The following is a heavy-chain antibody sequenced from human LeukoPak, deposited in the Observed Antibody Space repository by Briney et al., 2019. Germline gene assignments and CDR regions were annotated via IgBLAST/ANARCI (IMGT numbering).Heavy chain of an antibody. Sequence: SETLSLTCTLSGGSINNYYWSWIRQPPGKGLEWIGYIYYNGNTNYNPPLKSRVTISVDTSENQFSLKLSSVTAADTAVYFCAREYSSGLSWFDPWGQGTLVTVSS. J-gene: IGHJ5*02. CDR2: IYYNGNT. V-gene: IGHV4-59*01. CDR3: AREYSSGLSWFDP. D-gene: IGHD6-19*01. CDR1: GGSINNYY.